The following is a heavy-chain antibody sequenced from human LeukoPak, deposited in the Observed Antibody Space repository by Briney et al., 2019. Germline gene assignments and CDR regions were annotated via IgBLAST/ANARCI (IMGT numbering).Heavy chain of an antibody. V-gene: IGHV3-74*01. D-gene: IGHD3-22*01. CDR2: IKIDGST. CDR3: ARAPSEIGGYYPEYFRH. J-gene: IGHJ1*01. Sequence: GGSQRLSCAASGFTFTTYWMHWVRQAPGKGLVWVSRIKIDGSTNYADSVKGRFTISRDNANNTLSLQMNSLRPEDTGVYYCARAPSEIGGYYPEYFRHWGQGTLVTVSS. CDR1: GFTFTTYW.